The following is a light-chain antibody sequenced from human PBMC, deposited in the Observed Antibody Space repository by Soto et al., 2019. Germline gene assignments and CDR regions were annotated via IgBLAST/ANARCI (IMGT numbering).Light chain of an antibody. CDR2: GAS. J-gene: IGKJ4*01. Sequence: VMTQSPATLSLSPGERVTLSCRASQSVGGDVAWYQQKPGQAPRLLIFGASTRATAVPARFSGSGSATEFTFTISSLQSEDFALYYCQQYNHWPLTFGRGTKVEFK. V-gene: IGKV3-15*01. CDR3: QQYNHWPLT. CDR1: QSVGGD.